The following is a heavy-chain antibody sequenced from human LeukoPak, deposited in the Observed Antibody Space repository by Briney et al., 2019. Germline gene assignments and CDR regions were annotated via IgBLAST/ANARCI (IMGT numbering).Heavy chain of an antibody. CDR3: ARSSYPYYFDY. V-gene: IGHV3-74*01. Sequence: QPGGSLRLSCGASGFSFSSYWMHWVRQAPGKGRMWVSRVNNDGSSTTYADSVEGRFTIYRDNARNTLYLQMNSLRAEDTAVYYCARSSYPYYFDYWGQGTLVTVSS. D-gene: IGHD6-19*01. J-gene: IGHJ4*02. CDR2: VNNDGSST. CDR1: GFSFSSYW.